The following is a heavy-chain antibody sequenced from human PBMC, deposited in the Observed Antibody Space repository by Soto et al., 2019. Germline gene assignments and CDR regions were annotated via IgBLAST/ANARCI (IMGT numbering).Heavy chain of an antibody. CDR3: ARGPEAAYCGGDCYSRFDP. CDR2: ISYDGSNK. V-gene: IGHV3-30-3*01. D-gene: IGHD2-21*02. J-gene: IGHJ5*02. Sequence: GGSLRLSCAASGFTFSSYAMHWVRQAPGKGLEWVAVISYDGSNKYYADSVKGRFTISRDNSKNTLYLQMNSLRAEDTAVYYCARGPEAAYCGGDCYSRFDPWGQGTLVTVSS. CDR1: GFTFSSYA.